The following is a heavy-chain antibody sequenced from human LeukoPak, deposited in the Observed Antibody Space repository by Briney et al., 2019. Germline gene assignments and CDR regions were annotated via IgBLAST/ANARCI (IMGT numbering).Heavy chain of an antibody. CDR1: GGSISSYY. CDR3: ARQSYYGSGTTQANWFDP. V-gene: IGHV4-59*08. J-gene: IGHJ5*02. Sequence: SETLSLTCTVSGGSISSYYWSWIRQPPGKGLEWIGYIYYSGSTNYNPSLKSRVTISVDTSKNQFSLKLSSVTAAHTAVYYCARQSYYGSGTTQANWFDPWGQGTLVTVSS. D-gene: IGHD3-10*01. CDR2: IYYSGST.